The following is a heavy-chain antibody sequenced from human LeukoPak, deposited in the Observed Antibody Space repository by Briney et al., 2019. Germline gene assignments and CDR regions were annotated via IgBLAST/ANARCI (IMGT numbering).Heavy chain of an antibody. J-gene: IGHJ6*03. Sequence: SETLSLTCIVSGGSISSGTYYWGWIRQPPGKGLEWVGNIYYSGSTYYNPSLKSRVTMSIDASNNQFSLKLSSVTAADTAVYYCARYLGDHYYYMDVWGKGTTVTVSS. CDR2: IYYSGST. CDR3: ARYLGDHYYYMDV. CDR1: GGSISSGTYY. V-gene: IGHV4-39*01. D-gene: IGHD3-16*01.